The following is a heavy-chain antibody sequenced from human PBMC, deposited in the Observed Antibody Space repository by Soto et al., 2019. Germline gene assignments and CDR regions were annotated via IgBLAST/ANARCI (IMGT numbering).Heavy chain of an antibody. CDR3: ASHPITVTLDAFDI. J-gene: IGHJ3*02. CDR2: IYYSGST. CDR1: GGSISSGGYY. V-gene: IGHV4-31*03. D-gene: IGHD4-17*01. Sequence: QVQLQESGPGLVKPSQTLSLTCTVSGGSISSGGYYWSWIRQHPGKGLEWIGYIYYSGSTYYNPSPKSRVTXCVXTXTNQFSLTLSSVTAADTAVYYCASHPITVTLDAFDIWGQGTMVTVSS.